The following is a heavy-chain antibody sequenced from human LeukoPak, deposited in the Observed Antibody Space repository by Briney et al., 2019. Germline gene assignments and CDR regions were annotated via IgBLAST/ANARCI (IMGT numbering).Heavy chain of an antibody. V-gene: IGHV1-69*04. Sequence: SVKVSCKASGGTFSSYAISWVRQAPGQGLEWMGRIIPILGIANYAQKFQGRVTITADKSTSTAYMELSSLRSDDTAVYYCARGFVYGDFWSGWEGFDYWGQGSLVTVSS. CDR2: IIPILGIA. CDR3: ARGFVYGDFWSGWEGFDY. J-gene: IGHJ4*02. CDR1: GGTFSSYA. D-gene: IGHD3-3*01.